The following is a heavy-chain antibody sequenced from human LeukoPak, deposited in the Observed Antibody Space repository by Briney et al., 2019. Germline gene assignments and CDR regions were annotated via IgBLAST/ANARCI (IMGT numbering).Heavy chain of an antibody. CDR1: GVSISSGGYY. CDR3: ARSSTRVWIQLWSSGAFDI. V-gene: IGHV4-31*03. D-gene: IGHD5-18*01. Sequence: SQTLSLTCTVSGVSISSGGYYWSWIRQHPGKGLEWIGCIYYSGSTYYNPSLKSRVTISVDTSKNQFSLKLSSVTAADTAVYYCARSSTRVWIQLWSSGAFDIWGQGTMVTVSS. J-gene: IGHJ3*02. CDR2: IYYSGST.